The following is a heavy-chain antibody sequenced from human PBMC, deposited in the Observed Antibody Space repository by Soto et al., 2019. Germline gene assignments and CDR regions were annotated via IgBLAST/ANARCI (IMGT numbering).Heavy chain of an antibody. Sequence: QVQLVQSGAEAKKPGASWKVSCRTSGYTFTQYYIHWVRQAPGEGLERMAIIHPASGSTNYAQNFQSTVTLTMDTSTAAVYMELSGMRAEDAAIVSCARALAEGAHCGQGTLVTVSS. CDR2: IHPASGST. D-gene: IGHD3-3*02. CDR1: GYTFTQYY. V-gene: IGHV1-46*01. J-gene: IGHJ4*02. CDR3: ARALAEGAH.